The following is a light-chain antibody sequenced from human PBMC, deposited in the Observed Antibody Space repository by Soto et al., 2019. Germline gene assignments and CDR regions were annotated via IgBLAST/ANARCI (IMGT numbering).Light chain of an antibody. CDR3: QSYDSSLRRL. CDR1: NSNIGAGYD. V-gene: IGLV1-40*03. Sequence: QAVVTQPPSVSGAPGQRVTISCTGNNSNIGAGYDVHWYQQLPGAAPKLLIYNNNNRPSGVPDRFAGSKSGASASLAITGLQAEDEADYYCQSYDSSLRRLFGGGTKLTVL. J-gene: IGLJ2*01. CDR2: NNN.